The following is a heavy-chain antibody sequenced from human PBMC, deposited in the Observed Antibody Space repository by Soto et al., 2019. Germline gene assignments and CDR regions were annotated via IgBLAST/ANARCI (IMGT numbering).Heavy chain of an antibody. D-gene: IGHD3-3*01. CDR2: ISAYNGNT. CDR3: ARDRMDDFWSGYYNGGGWFDP. CDR1: GYTFTSYG. Sequence: ASVKVSCKASGYTFTSYGISWVRQAPGQGLEWMGWISAYNGNTNYAQKLQGRVTMTTDTSTSTAYMELRSLRSDDTAVYYCARDRMDDFWSGYYNGGGWFDPWGQGTLVTVS. V-gene: IGHV1-18*04. J-gene: IGHJ5*02.